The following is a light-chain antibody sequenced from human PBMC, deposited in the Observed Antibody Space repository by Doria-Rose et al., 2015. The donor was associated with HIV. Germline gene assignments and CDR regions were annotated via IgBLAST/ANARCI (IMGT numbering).Light chain of an antibody. CDR1: QSFSSTY. CDR2: DGS. J-gene: IGKJ1*01. V-gene: IGKV3-20*01. CDR3: HQYGTSWT. Sequence: TQSPGTLSLSPGERATLSCRASQSFSSTYLDWDQQKPGQSPSLLIYDGSTSATGIPDRFSASGSGTDFTLTINRLEPEDFALYYCHQYGTSWTCGQGTKVEI.